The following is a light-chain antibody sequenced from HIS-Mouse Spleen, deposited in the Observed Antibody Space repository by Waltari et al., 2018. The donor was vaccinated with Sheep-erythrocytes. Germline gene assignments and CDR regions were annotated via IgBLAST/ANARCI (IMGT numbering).Light chain of an antibody. CDR2: QDS. CDR3: QAWDSSTVV. Sequence: SYELTQPPSVSVSPGQTASIPCPGDQLGDKHACWYHQKPGQSPVLVIYQDSKRPSGIPERFSGSNSGNTATLTISGTQAMDEADYYCQAWDSSTVVFGGGTKLTVL. J-gene: IGLJ2*01. CDR1: QLGDKH. V-gene: IGLV3-1*01.